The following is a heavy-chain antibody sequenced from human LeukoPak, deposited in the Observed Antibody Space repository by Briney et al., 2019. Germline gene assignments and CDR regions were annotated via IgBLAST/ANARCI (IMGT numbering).Heavy chain of an antibody. V-gene: IGHV4-59*08. CDR3: ARHTYDSSGYYPAEFDY. CDR2: IYYSGST. CDR1: GGSISSYY. J-gene: IGHJ4*02. Sequence: PSETLSLTCTVSGGSISSYYWSWIRQPPGKGLEWIGYIYYSGSTNYNPSLKSRVTISVDTSKNQFSLKLSSVTAADTAVYYCARHTYDSSGYYPAEFDYWGQGTLVTVSS. D-gene: IGHD3-22*01.